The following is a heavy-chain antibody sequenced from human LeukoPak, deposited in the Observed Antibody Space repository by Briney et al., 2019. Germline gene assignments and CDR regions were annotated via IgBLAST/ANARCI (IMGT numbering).Heavy chain of an antibody. V-gene: IGHV4-4*02. J-gene: IGHJ3*02. CDR3: AGHNDYGEPLIGAFDI. Sequence: SGTLSLTCAVSGGSISSSNWWSWVRQPPGKGLEWIGEIYHSVSTNYNPSLTSRVTISVDKSKNQFSLKLSSVTAADTAVYYCAGHNDYGEPLIGAFDIWGQGTMVTVSS. CDR2: IYHSVST. CDR1: GGSISSSNW. D-gene: IGHD4-17*01.